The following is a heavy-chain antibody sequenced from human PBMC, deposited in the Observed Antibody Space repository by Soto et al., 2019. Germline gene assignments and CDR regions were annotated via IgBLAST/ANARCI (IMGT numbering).Heavy chain of an antibody. CDR2: TYYRSKWYN. Sequence: PSQTLSLTCAISGDSVSSNSAAWNWIRQSPSRGLEWLGRTYYRSKWYNDYAVSVKSRITINPDTSKNQFSLQLNSVTPEDTAVYYCARDDLPVPSSSWSGYGMDVWGQGTTVTVSS. CDR3: ARDDLPVPSSSWSGYGMDV. V-gene: IGHV6-1*01. D-gene: IGHD6-13*01. CDR1: GDSVSSNSAA. J-gene: IGHJ6*02.